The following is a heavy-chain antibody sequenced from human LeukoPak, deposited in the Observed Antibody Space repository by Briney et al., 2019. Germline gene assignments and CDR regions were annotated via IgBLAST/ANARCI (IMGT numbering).Heavy chain of an antibody. D-gene: IGHD5-24*01. CDR2: ISSSSSYI. CDR1: GFTFGSYS. Sequence: PGGSLRLSCAASGFTFGSYSMNWVRQAPGKGLEWVSSISSSSSYIYYADSVKGRFTISRDNAKNSLYLQMNSLRAEDTAVYYCARDYVGDGYNSGAFDIWGQGTMVTVSS. V-gene: IGHV3-21*01. CDR3: ARDYVGDGYNSGAFDI. J-gene: IGHJ3*02.